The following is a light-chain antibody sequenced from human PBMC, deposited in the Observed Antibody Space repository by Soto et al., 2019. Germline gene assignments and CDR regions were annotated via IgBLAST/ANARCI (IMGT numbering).Light chain of an antibody. CDR1: QAIDNY. CDR3: QQSYRTPLT. V-gene: IGKV1-39*01. J-gene: IGKJ4*01. Sequence: DIQMTQSPSSLSASVGDRVTITCRASQAIDNYLIWYQHKPGKAPELLILAASIVQSGVPSRFSGGGFGTDFSLTISSLHPEDFATYYCQQSYRTPLTFGGGTKVEI. CDR2: AAS.